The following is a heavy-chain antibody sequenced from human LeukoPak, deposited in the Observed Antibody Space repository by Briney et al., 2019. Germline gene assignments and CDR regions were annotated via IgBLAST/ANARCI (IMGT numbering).Heavy chain of an antibody. CDR1: GGSFSGYY. J-gene: IGHJ4*02. V-gene: IGHV4-34*01. D-gene: IGHD3-22*01. CDR2: IDYSGLT. Sequence: SETLSLTCAVYGGSFSGYYWSWIRQPPGKGLEWVGEIDYSGLTIYNPSLKSGVAISEDTSKNQFSLKLSSVTAADTAVYYCARGPPRDYGTSGFYYNYWGQGTLVTVSS. CDR3: ARGPPRDYGTSGFYYNY.